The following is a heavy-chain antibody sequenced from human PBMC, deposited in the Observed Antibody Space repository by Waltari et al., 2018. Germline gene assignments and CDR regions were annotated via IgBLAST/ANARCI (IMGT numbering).Heavy chain of an antibody. CDR3: ARDRAVAGLTIDY. V-gene: IGHV3-21*01. CDR2: ISSSSSYI. J-gene: IGHJ4*02. Sequence: EVQLVESGGGLVKPGGSLRLSCAASGFTFSSYSMNWVRQAPGKGLEWVSSISSSSSYIYYADSVKGRFTISRDNSKNTLYLQMNSLRAEDTAVYYCARDRAVAGLTIDYWGQGTLVIVSS. CDR1: GFTFSSYS. D-gene: IGHD6-19*01.